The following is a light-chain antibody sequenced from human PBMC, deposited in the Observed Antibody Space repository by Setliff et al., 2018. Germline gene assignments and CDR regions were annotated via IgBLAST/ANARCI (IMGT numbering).Light chain of an antibody. V-gene: IGLV2-14*03. CDR3: SSYTTSGTYV. J-gene: IGLJ1*01. CDR1: SSDVGGYNY. CDR2: DVT. Sequence: QSALAQPASVSGSPGQWITISCSGTSSDVGGYNYVSWFQQYPGKAPKLMIYDVTNRPSGISNRFSGSKSGNTASLTISGLQAEDDADYYCSSYTTSGTYVFGTGTKVTVL.